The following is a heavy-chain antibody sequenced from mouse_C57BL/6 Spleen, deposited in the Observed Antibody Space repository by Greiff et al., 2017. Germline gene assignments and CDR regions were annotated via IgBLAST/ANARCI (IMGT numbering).Heavy chain of an antibody. CDR3: SRSISYYYGTMDN. CDR2: IYPGDGDT. D-gene: IGHD1-1*01. Sequence: VKLMESGAELVKPGASVKISCKASGYAFSSYWMNWVKQRPGKGLEWIGQIYPGDGDTNYNGKFKGKATLTADKSSSTAYMQLSSLTSEDSAVYIFSRSISYYYGTMDNWDQGTSVTVSS. J-gene: IGHJ4*01. CDR1: GYAFSSYW. V-gene: IGHV1-80*01.